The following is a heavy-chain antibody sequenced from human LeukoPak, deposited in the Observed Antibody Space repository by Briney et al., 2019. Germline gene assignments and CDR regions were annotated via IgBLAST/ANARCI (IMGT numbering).Heavy chain of an antibody. V-gene: IGHV4-34*01. Sequence: SETLSLTCAIYGGSFSDYYWSWMRQPPGSGLEWIVDINHSGSTNYSPSLTSRVTMSVDTSKNQFSLKLSSVTAADTAVYYCARGPPRDFVTSGFYYNYWGQGTRVTVSS. CDR2: INHSGST. CDR3: ARGPPRDFVTSGFYYNY. CDR1: GGSFSDYY. D-gene: IGHD3-22*01. J-gene: IGHJ4*02.